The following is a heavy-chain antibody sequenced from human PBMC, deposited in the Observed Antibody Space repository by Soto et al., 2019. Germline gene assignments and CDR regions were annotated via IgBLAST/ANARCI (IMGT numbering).Heavy chain of an antibody. Sequence: SETLSLTCTVSGGSISSYYWSWIRQPPGKGLEWIGYIYYSGSTNYNPSLKSRVTISVDTSKNQFSLKLSSVTAADTAVYYCARVTYYYDSSGYYGYYFDYWGQGTLVTVSS. CDR3: ARVTYYYDSSGYYGYYFDY. CDR2: IYYSGST. CDR1: GGSISSYY. D-gene: IGHD3-22*01. V-gene: IGHV4-59*01. J-gene: IGHJ4*02.